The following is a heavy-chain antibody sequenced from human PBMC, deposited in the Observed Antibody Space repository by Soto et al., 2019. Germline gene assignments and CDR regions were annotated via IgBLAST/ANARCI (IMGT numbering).Heavy chain of an antibody. CDR2: INAGNGNT. CDR1: GYTFTSYA. J-gene: IGHJ4*02. CDR3: ARDRDYYDSSGYLH. Sequence: ASVKVSCKASGYTFTSYAMHWVRQAPGQRLEWMGWINAGNGNTKYSQKFQGRVTITRDTSASTAYMELSNLRSEDTAVYYCARDRDYYDSSGYLHWGQGTLVTVSS. V-gene: IGHV1-3*01. D-gene: IGHD3-22*01.